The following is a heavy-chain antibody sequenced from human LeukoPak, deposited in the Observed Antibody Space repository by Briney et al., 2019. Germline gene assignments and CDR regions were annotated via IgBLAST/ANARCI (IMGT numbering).Heavy chain of an antibody. CDR2: IYHSGST. CDR3: TREVEGYSYASGRFLHFDP. CDR1: GGSISSGGYY. V-gene: IGHV4-30-2*01. J-gene: IGHJ5*02. Sequence: PSQTLSLTCTVSGGSISSGGYYWSWIRQPPGKGLEWIGYIYHSGSTYYNPSLKSRVTISIDTSKNQFSLRLSSVTAADTAVYYCTREVEGYSYASGRFLHFDPWGQGTLVTVSS. D-gene: IGHD3-10*01.